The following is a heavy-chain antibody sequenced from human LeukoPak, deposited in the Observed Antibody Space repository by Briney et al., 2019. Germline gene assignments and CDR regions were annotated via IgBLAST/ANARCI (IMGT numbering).Heavy chain of an antibody. D-gene: IGHD6-13*01. Sequence: SETLSLTCTVSGGSISSGSYYWSWIRQPAGKGLEWIGSIHYSGSTYHDPSLKSRVTVSLDTSKNQFSLKLSSVTAADTAVYYCAAGYSSSWFSIDYWGQGTLVTVSS. CDR3: AAGYSSSWFSIDY. V-gene: IGHV4-39*07. CDR1: GGSISSGSYY. J-gene: IGHJ4*02. CDR2: IHYSGST.